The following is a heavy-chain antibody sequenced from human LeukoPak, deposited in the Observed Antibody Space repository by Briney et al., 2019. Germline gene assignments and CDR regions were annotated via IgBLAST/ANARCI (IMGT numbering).Heavy chain of an antibody. CDR1: GFTFSSYS. Sequence: GGSLRLSCAASGFTFSSYSMNWVRQAPGKGLEWVSYISSSSSTIYYADSVKGRFTISRDNAKNSLYLQMNGLRAEDTAVYYCARDPGTDSSGMSDYWGQGTLVTVSS. V-gene: IGHV3-48*01. CDR2: ISSSSSTI. CDR3: ARDPGTDSSGMSDY. J-gene: IGHJ4*02. D-gene: IGHD3-22*01.